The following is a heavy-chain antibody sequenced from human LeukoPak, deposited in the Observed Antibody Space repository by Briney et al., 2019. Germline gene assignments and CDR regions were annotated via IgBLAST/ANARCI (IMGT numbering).Heavy chain of an antibody. J-gene: IGHJ6*03. D-gene: IGHD2-2*01. Sequence: GGSLRLFCAAYGFTFDYYAMHWVSQASGKGLEWVSLISGEGGSTYYADSVKGRFTISRDNSKNSLYLQMNSLRTEDTALYYCAKGDIVVVPSGRYYYYMDVWGKGTTVTVSS. CDR1: GFTFDYYA. V-gene: IGHV3-43*02. CDR2: ISGEGGST. CDR3: AKGDIVVVPSGRYYYYMDV.